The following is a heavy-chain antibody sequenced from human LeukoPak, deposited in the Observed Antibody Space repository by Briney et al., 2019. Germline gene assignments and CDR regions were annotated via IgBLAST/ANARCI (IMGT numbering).Heavy chain of an antibody. CDR3: VRGHWYYDILTGYYGGYYFDY. D-gene: IGHD3-9*01. CDR2: INHSGST. V-gene: IGHV4-34*01. J-gene: IGHJ4*02. CDR1: GGSFSGYY. Sequence: SETLSLACAVYGGSFSGYYWSWIHQPPGKGLEWIGEINHSGSTNYNPSLKSRVTISVDTSKNQFSLKLSSVTAADTAVYYCVRGHWYYDILTGYYGGYYFDYWGQGTLLTVSS.